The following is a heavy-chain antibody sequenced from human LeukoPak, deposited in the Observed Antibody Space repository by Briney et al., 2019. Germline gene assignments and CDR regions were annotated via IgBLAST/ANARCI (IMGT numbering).Heavy chain of an antibody. CDR1: GFTFSSYG. J-gene: IGHJ4*02. V-gene: IGHV3-30*18. Sequence: GGSLRLSCAASGFTFSSYGMHWVRQAPGKGLEWVAVISYDGSNKYYADSVKGRFTISRDNSKNTLYLQMNSLRAEDTAVHYCAKGAGCSGGSCYPEGPYYFDYWGQGTLVTVSS. CDR3: AKGAGCSGGSCYPEGPYYFDY. CDR2: ISYDGSNK. D-gene: IGHD2-15*01.